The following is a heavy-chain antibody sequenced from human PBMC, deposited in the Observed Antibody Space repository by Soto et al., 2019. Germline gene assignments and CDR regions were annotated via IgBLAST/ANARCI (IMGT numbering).Heavy chain of an antibody. CDR2: IIPIFGTA. D-gene: IGHD3-9*01. J-gene: IGHJ6*02. V-gene: IGHV1-69*13. CDR3: ARDHYDILTGPLSNYYYYGMDV. Sequence: ASVKVSCKASGGTLSSYAISWVRQAPGQGLEWMGGIIPIFGTANYAQKFQGRVTITADESTSTAYMELSSLRSEDTAVYYCARDHYDILTGPLSNYYYYGMDVWGQGTTVTVSS. CDR1: GGTLSSYA.